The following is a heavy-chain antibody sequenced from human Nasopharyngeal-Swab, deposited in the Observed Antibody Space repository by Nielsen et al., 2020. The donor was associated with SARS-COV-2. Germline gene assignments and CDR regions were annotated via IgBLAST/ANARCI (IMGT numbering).Heavy chain of an antibody. Sequence: RQAPGKGLEWVSYIGSSGGATYYADSVKGRFTISRDNAKKSLYLQMNSLRAEDTAVYYCARNILTGYYSSDAFDIWGQGTMVTVSS. CDR3: ARNILTGYYSSDAFDI. CDR2: IGSSGGAT. J-gene: IGHJ3*02. D-gene: IGHD3-9*01. V-gene: IGHV3-11*04.